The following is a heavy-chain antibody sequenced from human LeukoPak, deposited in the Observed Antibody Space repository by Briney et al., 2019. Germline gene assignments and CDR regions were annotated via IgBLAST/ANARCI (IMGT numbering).Heavy chain of an antibody. CDR3: ARVPTGYWFDP. V-gene: IGHV4-59*01. Sequence: SSETLSLTCTVSGGSISSYYWSWIRQPPGKGLEWIGYIYYSGSTNYNPSLKSRVTISVDTSKNQFSLKLSSVTAADTAVYYCARVPTGYWFDPWGQGTLVTVSS. D-gene: IGHD4-11*01. CDR2: IYYSGST. CDR1: GGSISSYY. J-gene: IGHJ5*02.